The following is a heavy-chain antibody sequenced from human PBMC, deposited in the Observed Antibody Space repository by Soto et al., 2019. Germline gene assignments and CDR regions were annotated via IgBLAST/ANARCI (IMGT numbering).Heavy chain of an antibody. J-gene: IGHJ5*02. CDR3: AREGPFYYDSSAYKHGPKWFDP. Sequence: ASVKVSCKASGYTFTSYHMHWVRQAPGQVLEWIGKINPNGATTSYAQKFQGRVTMTRDTSTSTVYMELSSLRSEDTAVYYCAREGPFYYDSSAYKHGPKWFDPWGQGTLVTVSS. V-gene: IGHV1-46*01. CDR1: GYTFTSYH. CDR2: INPNGATT. D-gene: IGHD3-22*01.